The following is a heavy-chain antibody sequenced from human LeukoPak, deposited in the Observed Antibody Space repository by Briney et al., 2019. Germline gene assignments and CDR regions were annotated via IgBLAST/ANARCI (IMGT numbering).Heavy chain of an antibody. CDR3: TTDWTYRDIVVVVAASDAFDI. V-gene: IGHV3-15*01. CDR1: GFTFSNAW. D-gene: IGHD2-15*01. Sequence: GGSLRLSCAASGFTFSNAWMSWVRQAPGKGLEWVGRIKSKTDGGTTDYAAPVKGRFTISRDDSKNTLYLQMNSLKTEDTAVYYCTTDWTYRDIVVVVAASDAFDIWGQGTMVTVSS. CDR2: IKSKTDGGTT. J-gene: IGHJ3*02.